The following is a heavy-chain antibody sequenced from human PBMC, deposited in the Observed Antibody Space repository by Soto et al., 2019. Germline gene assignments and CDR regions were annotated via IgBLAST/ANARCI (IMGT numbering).Heavy chain of an antibody. CDR3: AKDGLSDSPSAIDY. D-gene: IGHD6-13*01. V-gene: IGHV3-23*01. CDR1: GFTFSSHG. J-gene: IGHJ4*02. Sequence: GGSLRLSCAASGFTFSSHGMHWVRQAPGMRLESVAGIGGSGRNTYYADSVKGRFTISRDNSKNTLFLQMNSLRDEDTAIYYCAKDGLSDSPSAIDYWGQGTRVTVSS. CDR2: IGGSGRNT.